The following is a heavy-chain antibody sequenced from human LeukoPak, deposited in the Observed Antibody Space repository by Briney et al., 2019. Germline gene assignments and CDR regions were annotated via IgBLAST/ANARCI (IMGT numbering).Heavy chain of an antibody. CDR1: GGSNNSNDYY. J-gene: IGHJ4*01. D-gene: IGHD6-13*01. CDR3: ARRRIVATLDY. V-gene: IGHV4-39*01. CDR2: IYYSRTT. Sequence: SETLSLTCTVSGGSNNSNDYYWAWLRQPPGKGLEWIVIIYYSRTTCYNPSLKSRATISADSSKNQFSLNLSSVTSTDTAVYYCARRRIVATLDYCGHRTLCTVSS.